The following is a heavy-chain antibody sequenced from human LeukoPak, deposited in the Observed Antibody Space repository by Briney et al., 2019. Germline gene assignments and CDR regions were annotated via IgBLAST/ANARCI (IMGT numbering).Heavy chain of an antibody. Sequence: PGGSLRLSCAASGFTVSSNHMSWVRQAPGKGLKWVSIIYSGGTTYYADSVKGRLTISRDNSKNTLYLQMNTLRAEDTAVYYCARDADYGGSPDAFDVWGRGTIVTVSS. V-gene: IGHV3-53*01. D-gene: IGHD4-23*01. CDR3: ARDADYGGSPDAFDV. CDR2: IYSGGTT. CDR1: GFTVSSNH. J-gene: IGHJ3*01.